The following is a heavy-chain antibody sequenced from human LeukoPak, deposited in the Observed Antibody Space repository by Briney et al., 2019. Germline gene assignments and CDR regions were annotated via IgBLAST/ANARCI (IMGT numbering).Heavy chain of an antibody. CDR2: IYYSGST. V-gene: IGHV4-31*03. D-gene: IGHD6-13*01. Sequence: SSETLSLTCTVSGGSISSGDYYWSWIRQHPGKGLEWIEYIYYSGSTYYNPSRKNRVVMAIDTSKNPFTLKLSSVTAADTAVYYCADGFVPRISAPGRTLDWGQGTLVTVSS. J-gene: IGHJ4*02. CDR1: GGSISSGDYY. CDR3: ADGFVPRISAPGRTLD.